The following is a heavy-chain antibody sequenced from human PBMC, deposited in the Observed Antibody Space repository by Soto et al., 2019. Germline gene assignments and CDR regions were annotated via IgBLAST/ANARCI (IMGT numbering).Heavy chain of an antibody. CDR3: ARDEVALPLVN. D-gene: IGHD5-12*01. CDR1: GFTFSSSS. J-gene: IGHJ4*02. V-gene: IGHV3-30-3*01. Sequence: PGGSLRLSCAASGFTFSSSSIHWVRQAPGKGLEWVAVISYDGTNKYYADSVKGRFTISRDNSKNMLYLQMNSLRPEDTAVYYCARDEVALPLVNWGQGTLVTVSS. CDR2: ISYDGTNK.